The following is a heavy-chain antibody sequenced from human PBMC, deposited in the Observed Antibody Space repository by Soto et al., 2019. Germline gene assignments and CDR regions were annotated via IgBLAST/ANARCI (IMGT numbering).Heavy chain of an antibody. J-gene: IGHJ5*01. CDR1: RGAFGDYW. Sequence: EVQLVESGGGLVQPGGSLRLSCEASRGAFGDYWMNWVRQAPGKGLVWVSRINRDANDIIYADSVKGRFTASRDNAKNMVCLQMNSLRVEDTAVYYCASDVPHNWLASWGEGTVVTVSS. CDR3: ASDVPHNWLAS. CDR2: INRDANDI. D-gene: IGHD3-10*02. V-gene: IGHV3-74*01.